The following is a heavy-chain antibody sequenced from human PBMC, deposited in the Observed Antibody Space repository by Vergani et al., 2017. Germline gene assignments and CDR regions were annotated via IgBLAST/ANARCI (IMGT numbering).Heavy chain of an antibody. CDR2: ISYDGSNK. V-gene: IGHV3-30*01. CDR3: ARDDRWFGELLYPSGYYYGMDV. CDR1: GFTFSSYA. D-gene: IGHD3-10*01. J-gene: IGHJ6*02. Sequence: QVQLVESGGGVVQPGRSLRLSCAASGFTFSSYAMHWVRQAPGKGLEWVAVISYDGSNKYYADSVKGRFTISRDNSKNTLYLQMNSLRAEDTAVYYCARDDRWFGELLYPSGYYYGMDVWGQGTTVTVSS.